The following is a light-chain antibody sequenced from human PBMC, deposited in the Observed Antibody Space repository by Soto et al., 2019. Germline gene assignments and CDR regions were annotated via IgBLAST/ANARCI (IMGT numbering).Light chain of an antibody. Sequence: QSALTQSASVSGSPGQSITISCTGTSGDVGSYYLVSWYQQHPGKAPKLLIYEVSKRPSGVSNRFSGSKSGHTASLTISGLQAEDEADYYCCSYAGSSTVVFGGGTTLTVL. CDR1: SGDVGSYYL. CDR2: EVS. J-gene: IGLJ2*01. CDR3: CSYAGSSTVV. V-gene: IGLV2-23*02.